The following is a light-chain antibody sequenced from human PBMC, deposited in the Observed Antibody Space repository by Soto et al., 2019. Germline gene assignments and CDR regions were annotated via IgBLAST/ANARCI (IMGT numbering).Light chain of an antibody. CDR3: QQHSDYPLT. CDR1: HSISDW. Sequence: DIQMTQSPSTLSASVGARVTITCRASHSISDWLAWFQQKPGKAPKLLIYKASTLEIGVPSRFSGSASGTEFTLTISSLQPDDFATYYCQQHSDYPLTFGGGTKVDIK. V-gene: IGKV1-5*03. CDR2: KAS. J-gene: IGKJ4*01.